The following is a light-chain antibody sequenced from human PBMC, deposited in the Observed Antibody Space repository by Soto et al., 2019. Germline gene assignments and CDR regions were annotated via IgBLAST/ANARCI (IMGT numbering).Light chain of an antibody. CDR1: QSVSSSY. Sequence: EIVLTQSPGTLSLSPGERATLSCRASQSVSSSYLAWYQQKPGQAPRHLIYGASSRATGIPDRFSGSGSGTDFTLTISRLEPEDGAVYYCQQYGSSPSYTFGQGTKLEIK. V-gene: IGKV3-20*01. CDR3: QQYGSSPSYT. J-gene: IGKJ2*01. CDR2: GAS.